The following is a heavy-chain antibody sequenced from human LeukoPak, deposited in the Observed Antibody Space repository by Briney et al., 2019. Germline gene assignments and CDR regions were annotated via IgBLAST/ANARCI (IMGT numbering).Heavy chain of an antibody. CDR1: GGSMSSYY. J-gene: IGHJ4*02. D-gene: IGHD3-3*01. CDR2: IYTSGGT. V-gene: IGHV4-4*07. CDR3: ARGAHFGVVIL. Sequence: PSETLSLTCTVSGGSMSSYYWSWIRQPAGKGLEWIGRIYTSGGTNYNPSLNSRVTMSLDTSKNQFSLKLSSVTAADTAVYYCARGAHFGVVILWGQGTLVTVSS.